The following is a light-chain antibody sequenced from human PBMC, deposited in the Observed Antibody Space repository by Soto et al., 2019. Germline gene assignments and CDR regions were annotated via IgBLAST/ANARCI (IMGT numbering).Light chain of an antibody. J-gene: IGKJ5*01. V-gene: IGKV1-9*01. CDR1: HDISTY. CDR2: EAS. Sequence: DIQLTQSPSLLSASVGDRVTITCRASHDISTYLALYQQKPGKAPKLMIYEASTLQSGVPSRFSGSGSGTEFTPTISGLLPEDFATYHCQQLNTFPFTFGQGTRLEIK. CDR3: QQLNTFPFT.